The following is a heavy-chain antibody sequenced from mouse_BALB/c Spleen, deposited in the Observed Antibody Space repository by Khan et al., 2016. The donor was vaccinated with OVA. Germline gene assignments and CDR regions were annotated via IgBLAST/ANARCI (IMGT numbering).Heavy chain of an antibody. CDR1: GYTFTNYV. CDR3: TRFHGGY. J-gene: IGHJ2*01. V-gene: IGHV9-3-1*01. CDR2: INTYTGET. Sequence: QIQLVQSGPELKKPGETVKISCKASGYTFTNYVMNWVKQSPGKGLKWMGWINTYTGETTYADDFKGRFAFSLETSASTAYLQINILKNEDTATYFCTRFHGGYWGQGTTLTVAS.